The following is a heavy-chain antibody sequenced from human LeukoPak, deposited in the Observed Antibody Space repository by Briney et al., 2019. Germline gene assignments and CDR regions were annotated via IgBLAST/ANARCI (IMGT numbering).Heavy chain of an antibody. V-gene: IGHV3-30*02. J-gene: IGHJ4*02. CDR1: GFTFSSYG. D-gene: IGHD6-19*01. CDR2: IRYDGSNK. CDR3: ARGPYSSGWTTFDY. Sequence: GGSLRLSCAASGFTFSSYGMHWVRQAPGKGLEWVAFIRYDGSNKYYADSVKGRFTISRDNSKNTLYLQMNSLRAEDTAVYYCARGPYSSGWTTFDYWGQGILVTVSS.